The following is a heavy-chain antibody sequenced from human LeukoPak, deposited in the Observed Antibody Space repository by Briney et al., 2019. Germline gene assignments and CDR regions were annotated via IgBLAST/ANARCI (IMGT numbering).Heavy chain of an antibody. CDR1: GYSISSGYY. V-gene: IGHV4-38-2*02. J-gene: IGHJ3*02. Sequence: PSETLSLTCTVSGYSISSGYYWGWIRQPPGKGLEWIGSIYYSGSTYYNPSLKSRVTISVDTSKNQFSLKLSSVTAADTAVYYCARDGTTGGAFDIWGQGTMVTVSS. CDR3: ARDGTTGGAFDI. CDR2: IYYSGST. D-gene: IGHD1-7*01.